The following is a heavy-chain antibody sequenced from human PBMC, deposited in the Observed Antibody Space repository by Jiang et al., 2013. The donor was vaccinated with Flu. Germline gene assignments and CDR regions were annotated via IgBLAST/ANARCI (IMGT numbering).Heavy chain of an antibody. Sequence: GLVQPGRSLRLSCAASGXTFDDYAMHWVRQAPGKGLEWVSGISWNSGSIGYADSVKGRFTISRDNAKNSLYLQMNSLRAEDTALYYCAKESWTPGAFDIWGQGTMVTVSS. D-gene: IGHD1-1*01. CDR2: ISWNSGSI. J-gene: IGHJ3*02. V-gene: IGHV3-9*01. CDR1: GXTFDDYA. CDR3: AKESWTPGAFDI.